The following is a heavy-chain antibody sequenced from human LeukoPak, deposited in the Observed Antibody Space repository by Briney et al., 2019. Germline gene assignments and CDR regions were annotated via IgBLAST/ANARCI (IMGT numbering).Heavy chain of an antibody. Sequence: ASVKVSCKASGYTFTGYYMHWVRQAPGQGLEWMGWINPNSGGTNYAQKFQGRVTMTRDTSISTAYMELSRLRSDDTAVYYCARAYDILTGYYKKPPDYYMDVWGKGTTVTISS. D-gene: IGHD3-9*01. V-gene: IGHV1-2*02. J-gene: IGHJ6*03. CDR2: INPNSGGT. CDR1: GYTFTGYY. CDR3: ARAYDILTGYYKKPPDYYMDV.